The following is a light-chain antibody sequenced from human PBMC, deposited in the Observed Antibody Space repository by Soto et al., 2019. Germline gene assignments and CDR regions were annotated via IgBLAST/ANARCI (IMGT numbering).Light chain of an antibody. Sequence: QSVLTQPPSASGTPGQRVTISCSGSSSNIGSHYVYWYQQLPGTAPKVLLYRNNQRPSGVPDRFSGSKSGTSASLAISGLRSEDEADYYCATWDASLSVLFGGGTQLTVL. J-gene: IGLJ2*01. V-gene: IGLV1-47*01. CDR2: RNN. CDR3: ATWDASLSVL. CDR1: SSNIGSHY.